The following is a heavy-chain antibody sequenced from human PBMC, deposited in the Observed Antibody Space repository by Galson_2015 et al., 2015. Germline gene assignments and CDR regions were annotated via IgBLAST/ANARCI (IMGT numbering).Heavy chain of an antibody. V-gene: IGHV2-70*01. CDR1: GFSLSTSGMC. Sequence: PALVKPTQTLTLTCTFSGFSLSTSGMCVSWIRQPPGKALEWLALIDWDDDKYYSTSLKTRLTISKDTSKNQVVLTMTNMDPVDTATYYCARIQVPPYGGDYFDYWGQGTLVTVSS. D-gene: IGHD4-17*01. J-gene: IGHJ4*02. CDR2: IDWDDDK. CDR3: ARIQVPPYGGDYFDY.